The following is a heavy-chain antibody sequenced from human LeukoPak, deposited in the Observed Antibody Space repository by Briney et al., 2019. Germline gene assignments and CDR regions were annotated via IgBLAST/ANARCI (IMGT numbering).Heavy chain of an antibody. CDR2: ISSNGGST. V-gene: IGHV3-64D*09. J-gene: IGHJ1*01. Sequence: PGGSLRLPCSASGFTFSSYAMHWVRQAPGKGLEYVSAISSNGGSTYYADSVKGRFTISRDNSKNTLYLQMSSLRAEDTAVYYCACGIIADPETSEHWGQGTLVTVSS. CDR1: GFTFSSYA. CDR3: ACGIIADPETSEH. D-gene: IGHD6-13*01.